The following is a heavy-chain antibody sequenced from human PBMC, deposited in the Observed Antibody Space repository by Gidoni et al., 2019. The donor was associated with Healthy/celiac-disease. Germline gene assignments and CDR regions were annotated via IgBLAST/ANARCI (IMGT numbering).Heavy chain of an antibody. D-gene: IGHD7-27*01. CDR3: ARAPTGGPFYWYFDL. CDR2: IYTSGST. CDR1: GGSISSGSYY. V-gene: IGHV4-61*02. Sequence: QVQLQESGPGLVKPSQTLSLTCPVPGGSISSGSYYWSWIRQPAGKGLEWIGRIYTSGSTNYNPSLKSRVTISVDTSKNQFSLKLSSVTAADTAVYYCARAPTGGPFYWYFDLWGRGTLVTVSS. J-gene: IGHJ2*01.